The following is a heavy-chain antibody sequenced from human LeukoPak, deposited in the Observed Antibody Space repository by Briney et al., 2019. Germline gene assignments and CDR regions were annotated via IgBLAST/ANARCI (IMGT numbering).Heavy chain of an antibody. J-gene: IGHJ5*02. D-gene: IGHD3-10*01. CDR1: GGTFSSYA. V-gene: IGHV1-69*04. CDR2: IIPILGIA. CDR3: ARADTMVRGIRNWFDP. Sequence: SVKVSCKASGGTFSSYAISWVRQAPGQGLEWMGRIIPILGIANYAQKFQGRVTITADKSTSTAYMELSSLRSEDTAVYYCARADTMVRGIRNWFDPWGQGTPVTVSS.